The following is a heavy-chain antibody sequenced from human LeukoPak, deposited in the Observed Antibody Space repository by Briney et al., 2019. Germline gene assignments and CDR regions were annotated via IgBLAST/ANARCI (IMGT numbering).Heavy chain of an antibody. J-gene: IGHJ4*02. V-gene: IGHV3-21*01. CDR1: EFTFSSYN. Sequence: PGGSLRLSCVGSEFTFSSYNMNWVRQAPGKGLEWVSSISSSSTYIYYADSVKGRFTISRDNAKNTLYLQLNNLRPEDTAVYYCAREIFWSGYFSNLHFDYWGQGTLVTVSS. D-gene: IGHD5-12*01. CDR2: ISSSSTYI. CDR3: AREIFWSGYFSNLHFDY.